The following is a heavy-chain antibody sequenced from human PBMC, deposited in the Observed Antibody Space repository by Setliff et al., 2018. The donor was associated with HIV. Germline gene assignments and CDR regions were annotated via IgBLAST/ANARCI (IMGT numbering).Heavy chain of an antibody. J-gene: IGHJ6*03. CDR3: ARGLSIFGVATPGFYSFMDV. D-gene: IGHD3-3*01. CDR1: GASFRNYF. CDR2: IYHTGSV. Sequence: PSETLSLTCAVYGASFRNYFWSWIRQPAGKGLEWIGYIYHTGSVYYNPSLNGRVTMSVDTFKNQFSLRLNSVTAADTAVYYCARGLSIFGVATPGFYSFMDVWGKGTTVTVSS. V-gene: IGHV4-59*01.